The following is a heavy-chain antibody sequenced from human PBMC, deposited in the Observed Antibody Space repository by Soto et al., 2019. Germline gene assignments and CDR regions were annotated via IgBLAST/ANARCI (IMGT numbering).Heavy chain of an antibody. CDR2: IYYSGST. CDR3: ARPNSSSDY. J-gene: IGHJ4*02. D-gene: IGHD1-26*01. CDR1: GGSIGSYY. V-gene: IGHV4-59*08. Sequence: SETLSLTCTVSGGSIGSYYWSWIRQPPGKGLEWIGYIYYSGSTNYNPSLKSRVTISVDTSKNQFSLKLSSVTAADTAVYYCARPNSSSDYWGQGTLVTVSS.